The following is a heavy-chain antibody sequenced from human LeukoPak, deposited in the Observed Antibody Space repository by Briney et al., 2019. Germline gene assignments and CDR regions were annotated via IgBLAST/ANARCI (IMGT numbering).Heavy chain of an antibody. CDR3: ARVSSSWYGLFDY. D-gene: IGHD6-13*01. CDR2: IFYSGIT. CDR1: GGSISNSRHY. V-gene: IGHV4-39*01. Sequence: SETLSLTCTVSGGSISNSRHYWGWIRQPPGKALEWIGSIFYSGITYYNPSLMSRVTMSVDTSKDQFSLTLTSVTAADTALYYCARVSSSWYGLFDYWGQGTLVTVSS. J-gene: IGHJ4*02.